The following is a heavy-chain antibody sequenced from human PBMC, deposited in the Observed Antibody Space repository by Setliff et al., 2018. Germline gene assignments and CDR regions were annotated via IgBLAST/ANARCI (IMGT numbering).Heavy chain of an antibody. D-gene: IGHD6-19*01. CDR1: GGSISSGSYY. CDR3: ARGVSSVSWTPRY. V-gene: IGHV4-61*09. CDR2: IYTSGTT. J-gene: IGHJ4*02. Sequence: SETLSLTCSVSGGSISSGSYYWTWIRQPAGKGLEWIGHIYTSGTTKYNPSLKSRVTISVDMSKNQFSLKLSSVIAADTAVYYCARGVSSVSWTPRYWGRGILVTVSS.